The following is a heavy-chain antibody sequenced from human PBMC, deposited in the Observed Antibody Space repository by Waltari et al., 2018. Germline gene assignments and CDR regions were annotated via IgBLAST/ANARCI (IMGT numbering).Heavy chain of an antibody. CDR3: ARGARRRYYYYYYMDV. J-gene: IGHJ6*03. CDR2: IYTSGST. D-gene: IGHD6-6*01. CDR1: GGSISSYY. Sequence: QVQLQESGPGLVKPSETLSLTCTVSGGSISSYYWSWIRQPAGKGLEWIGRIYTSGSTNYNPSLKSRVTMSVDTSKNQFSLKLSSVTAADTAVYYCARGARRRYYYYYYMDVWGKGTTVTVSS. V-gene: IGHV4-4*07.